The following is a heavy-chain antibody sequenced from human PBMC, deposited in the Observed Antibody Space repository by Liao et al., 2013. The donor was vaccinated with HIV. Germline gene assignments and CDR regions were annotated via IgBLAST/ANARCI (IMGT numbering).Heavy chain of an antibody. CDR1: GGSFSGYY. CDR3: ARHKGLYCTSTSCVKGAFDI. J-gene: IGHJ3*02. CDR2: INHSGST. Sequence: QVQLQQWGAGLLKPSETLSLTCAVYGGSFSGYYWSWIRQPPGKGLEWIGEINHSGSTNYNPSLKSRVTISVDTSKNQFSLKLSSVTAADTAVYYCARHKGLYCTSTSCVKGAFDIWGQGTMVTVSS. D-gene: IGHD2-2*01. V-gene: IGHV4-34*01.